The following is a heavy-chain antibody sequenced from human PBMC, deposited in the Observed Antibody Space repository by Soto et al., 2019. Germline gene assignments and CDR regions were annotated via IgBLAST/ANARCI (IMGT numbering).Heavy chain of an antibody. J-gene: IGHJ4*02. CDR3: TEALTSDRPY. CDR2: ISGSGGTT. Sequence: GGSLRLSCAASGFTFSSYAMSWVRQAPGKGLEWVSDISGSGGTTEYAASVKGRFTISRDDSKSIAYLQMNSLKTEDTAVYYCTEALTSDRPYWGQGTLVTVSS. CDR1: GFTFSSYA. D-gene: IGHD4-17*01. V-gene: IGHV3-49*04.